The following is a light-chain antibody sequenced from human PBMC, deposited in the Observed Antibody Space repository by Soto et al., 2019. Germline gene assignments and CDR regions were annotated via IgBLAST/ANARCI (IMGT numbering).Light chain of an antibody. CDR2: DVS. CDR3: SSYTSSSTLLYV. J-gene: IGLJ1*01. Sequence: QSALTQPASVSGSPGQSITISCTGTSSDVGGYNYVSWYQQHPGKAPKLMIYDVSNRPSGVSNRFSGSKSGNTASLTSSGLQAEDEADHYCSSYTSSSTLLYVFGTGTKVTVL. CDR1: SSDVGGYNY. V-gene: IGLV2-14*01.